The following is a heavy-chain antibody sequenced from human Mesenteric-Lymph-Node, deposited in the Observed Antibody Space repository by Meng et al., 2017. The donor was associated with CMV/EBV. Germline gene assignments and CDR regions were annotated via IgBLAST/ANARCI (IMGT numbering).Heavy chain of an antibody. Sequence: SETLSLTCSVTGGSISTYYWNWIRQPPGKGLEWIGYIYYTGSTKYNPSLKSRVTISVDTSKNQFSLKLSSVTAADTAVYYCAREGKGGADYFDYWGQGTLVTVSS. CDR2: IYYTGST. V-gene: IGHV4-59*01. CDR1: GGSISTYY. CDR3: AREGKGGADYFDY. J-gene: IGHJ4*02.